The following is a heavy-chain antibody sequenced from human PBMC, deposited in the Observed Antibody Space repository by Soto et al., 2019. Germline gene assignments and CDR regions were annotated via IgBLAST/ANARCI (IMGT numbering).Heavy chain of an antibody. CDR1: GFTFSSYS. CDR3: ARDPGAYYVWGGIAFDI. Sequence: GGSLRLSCAASGFTFSSYSMNWVRQAPGKGLEWVSYISSSSSTIYYADSVKGRFTISRDNAKNSLYLQMNSLRDEDTAVYYCARDPGAYYVWGGIAFDIWGQGTMVTVSS. D-gene: IGHD3-16*01. J-gene: IGHJ3*02. CDR2: ISSSSSTI. V-gene: IGHV3-48*02.